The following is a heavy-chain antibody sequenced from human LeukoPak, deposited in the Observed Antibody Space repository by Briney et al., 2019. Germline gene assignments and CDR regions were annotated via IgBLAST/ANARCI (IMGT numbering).Heavy chain of an antibody. V-gene: IGHV4-59*08. D-gene: IGHD6-13*01. CDR2: ISSSGST. CDR1: GDSISSYS. J-gene: IGHJ6*03. CDR3: ARGTIAADDFYYMDV. Sequence: PSETLSLTCTVSGDSISSYSWSWIRQPPGKGLEWIGYISSSGSTNYSPSLKSRVTISVDTSKNQFSLRLSSVTAADTAVYYCARGTIAADDFYYMDVWGKGTTVTISS.